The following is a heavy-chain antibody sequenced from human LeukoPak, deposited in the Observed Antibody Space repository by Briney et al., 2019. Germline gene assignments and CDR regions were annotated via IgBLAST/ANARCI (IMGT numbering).Heavy chain of an antibody. CDR2: IYYGGSIE. Sequence: GGSLRLSCAASGFTFSSYGMHWVRQAPGKGLEWVAVIYYGGSIEYYADSVRGRFTISRDNSKKTLYLQMNSLRPEDTAVYYCAKDGGEYCTSSSCYYYYMDVWGKGTTVTVSS. J-gene: IGHJ6*03. CDR3: AKDGGEYCTSSSCYYYYMDV. D-gene: IGHD2/OR15-2a*01. V-gene: IGHV3-30*18. CDR1: GFTFSSYG.